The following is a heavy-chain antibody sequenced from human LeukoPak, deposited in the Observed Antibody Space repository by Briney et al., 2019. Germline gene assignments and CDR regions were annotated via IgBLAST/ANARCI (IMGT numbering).Heavy chain of an antibody. J-gene: IGHJ6*04. CDR3: ARDLAPSYGLYYYYGMDV. D-gene: IGHD2/OR15-2a*01. Sequence: GGSLRLSCAASGFTFSSYEMNWVRQAPGKGLEWVSYISSSGSTIYYADSVKGRFTISRDNAKNSLYLQMNSLRAEDTAVYYCARDLAPSYGLYYYYGMDVWGKGTTVTASS. CDR2: ISSSGSTI. CDR1: GFTFSSYE. V-gene: IGHV3-48*03.